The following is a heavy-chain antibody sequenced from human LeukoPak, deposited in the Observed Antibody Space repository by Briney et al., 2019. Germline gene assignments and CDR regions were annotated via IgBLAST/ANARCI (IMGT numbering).Heavy chain of an antibody. D-gene: IGHD3-10*01. CDR1: GFTFSSYN. J-gene: IGHJ4*02. CDR2: ITTGNSFL. Sequence: PGGSLRLSCAASGFTFSSYNVNWVRQAPGKGLEWVSSITTGNSFLYFADSVKGRFTISRDHANKSLYLQMTSLRVEDTAVYYCARSWHYYNRMAFYFDYWGQGPLVTVSS. CDR3: ARSWHYYNRMAFYFDY. V-gene: IGHV3-21*01.